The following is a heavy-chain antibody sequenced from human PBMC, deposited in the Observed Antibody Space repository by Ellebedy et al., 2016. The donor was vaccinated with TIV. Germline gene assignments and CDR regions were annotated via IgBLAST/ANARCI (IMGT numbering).Heavy chain of an antibody. CDR3: ARGEYHKRYSGSYLGAFDI. D-gene: IGHD1-26*01. J-gene: IGHJ3*02. CDR1: GGTFSSYA. V-gene: IGHV1-69*13. CDR2: IIPIFGTA. Sequence: AASVKVSCKASGGTFSSYAISWARQAPGQGLEWMGGIIPIFGTANYAQKFQGRVTITADESTSTAYMELSSLRSEDTAVYYCARGEYHKRYSGSYLGAFDIWGQGTMVTVSS.